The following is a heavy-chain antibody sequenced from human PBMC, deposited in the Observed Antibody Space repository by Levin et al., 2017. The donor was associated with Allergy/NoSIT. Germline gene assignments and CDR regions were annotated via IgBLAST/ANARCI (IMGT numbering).Heavy chain of an antibody. D-gene: IGHD3-10*01. CDR2: IIPILGIA. J-gene: IGHJ3*02. Sequence: SVKVSCKASGGTFSSYAISWVRQAPGQGLEWMGRIIPILGIANYAQKFQGRVTITADKSTSTAFMDLSSLRSEDTAVYYWARGGGEMNYYGSGSHNGDAFDIWGQGTMVTVSS. CDR3: ARGGGEMNYYGSGSHNGDAFDI. V-gene: IGHV1-69*04. CDR1: GGTFSSYA.